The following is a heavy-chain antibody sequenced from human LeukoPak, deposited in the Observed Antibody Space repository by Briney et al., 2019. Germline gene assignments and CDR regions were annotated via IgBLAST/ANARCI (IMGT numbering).Heavy chain of an antibody. V-gene: IGHV3-11*05. D-gene: IGHD3-22*01. CDR3: ARDNYESSGPQDF. Sequence: KTGGSLRLSCAASGFTFSDYYMSWIRQAPGKGLEWLSYISGTSISTYHADSVKGRFTISRDNAKNSLYLQMNSLSAEDTAVYFCARDNYESSGPQDFWGQGTLVTVSS. CDR2: ISGTSIST. J-gene: IGHJ4*02. CDR1: GFTFSDYY.